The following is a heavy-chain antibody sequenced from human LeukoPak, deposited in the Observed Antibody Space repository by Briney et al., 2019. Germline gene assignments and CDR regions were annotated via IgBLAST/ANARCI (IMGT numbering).Heavy chain of an antibody. CDR2: IYSGGST. CDR3: ARDSGSGWYSGGAFDI. D-gene: IGHD6-19*01. Sequence: GGSLRLSCAASGFTVSSNYMSWVRQAPGKGLEWVSVIYSGGSTYYADSVKGRFTISRDNSKNTLYLQMNSLRAEDTAVYYRARDSGSGWYSGGAFDIWGQGTMVTVSS. V-gene: IGHV3-53*01. J-gene: IGHJ3*02. CDR1: GFTVSSNY.